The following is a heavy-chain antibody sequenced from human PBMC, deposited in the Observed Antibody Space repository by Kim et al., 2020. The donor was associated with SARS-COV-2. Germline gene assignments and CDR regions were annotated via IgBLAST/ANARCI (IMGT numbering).Heavy chain of an antibody. J-gene: IGHJ6*02. CDR1: GFTFSTYA. Sequence: GGSLRLSCAGSGFTFSTYAMNWVRQAPGKGLEWIAYISTGSSTTYYADSVEGRFTISRDNAKNSLFLQMNSLRDEDTAVYYCARDPTSGSHYYFYPMDVWGQGTTVIVSS. V-gene: IGHV3-48*02. CDR3: ARDPTSGSHYYFYPMDV. D-gene: IGHD1-26*01. CDR2: ISTGSSTT.